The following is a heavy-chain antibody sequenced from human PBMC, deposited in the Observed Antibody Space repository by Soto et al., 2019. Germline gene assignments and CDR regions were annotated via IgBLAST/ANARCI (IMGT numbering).Heavy chain of an antibody. Sequence: EVQLVETGGGSIQPGGSLRLSCAASGFTVSNTYMTWVRQPPGKGLECVSVIYTAGGTNYADSVKGRFIISRDNSKNTLYLQMNSLRAEDTAAYYCARALPVAKGGFDPWGQGTLVTVSS. V-gene: IGHV3-53*02. CDR3: ARALPVAKGGFDP. J-gene: IGHJ5*02. CDR1: GFTVSNTY. D-gene: IGHD2-2*01. CDR2: IYTAGGT.